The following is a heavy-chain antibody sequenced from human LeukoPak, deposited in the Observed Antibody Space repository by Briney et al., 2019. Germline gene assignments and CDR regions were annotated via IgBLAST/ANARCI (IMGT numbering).Heavy chain of an antibody. CDR1: GFTFSDYY. CDR3: ARVVPAATDYYYYGMDV. J-gene: IGHJ6*02. D-gene: IGHD2-2*01. V-gene: IGHV3-11*06. Sequence: GGSLRLSCAASGFTFSDYYRSWIRQAPGKGLEWVSYISSSSSYTNYADSVKGRFTISRDNAKNSLYLQMNSLRAEDTAVYYCARVVPAATDYYYYGMDVWGQGTTVTVSS. CDR2: ISSSSSYT.